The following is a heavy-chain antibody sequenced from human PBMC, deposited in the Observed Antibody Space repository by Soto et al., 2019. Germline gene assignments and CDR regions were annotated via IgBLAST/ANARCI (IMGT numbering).Heavy chain of an antibody. D-gene: IGHD3-22*01. V-gene: IGHV4-31*03. J-gene: IGHJ4*02. CDR3: ASQHYYDSSGYYVVY. CDR1: SGSISSGGYY. Sequence: SETLSLTCTVSSGSISSGGYYWSWIRQHPGKGLEWIGYIYYSGTTYYNPSLKSRVTISVDTSKNQFSLKLSSVTAADTAVYYCASQHYYDSSGYYVVYWGQGTLVSVSS. CDR2: IYYSGTT.